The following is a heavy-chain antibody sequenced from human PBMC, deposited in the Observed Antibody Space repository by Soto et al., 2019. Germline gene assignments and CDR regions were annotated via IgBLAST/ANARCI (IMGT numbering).Heavy chain of an antibody. CDR3: ARSIVVVTALDY. CDR2: INAGNGNT. V-gene: IGHV1-3*05. CDR1: GYTFTSYA. J-gene: IGHJ4*02. D-gene: IGHD2-21*02. Sequence: QVQLVQSGAEEKKPGASVKVSCKASGYTFTSYAMHWLRQAPGQRLEWMGWINAGNGNTKYSQKFQGRVTITRDTSASTAYMELSSLTSEDTAVYYCARSIVVVTALDYWGQGTLVTVSS.